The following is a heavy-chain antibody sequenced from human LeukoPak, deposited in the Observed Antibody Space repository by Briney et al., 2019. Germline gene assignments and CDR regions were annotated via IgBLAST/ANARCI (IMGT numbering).Heavy chain of an antibody. CDR2: INPSGGST. Sequence: ASVKVSCKASGYTFTSYYMHWVRQAPGQGLEWMGLINPSGGSTSYAQKFQGRDTMTRDTSTSTVYMELSSLRSEDTAVYYCARVGGLYCGGDCYRFDYWGQGTLVTVSS. CDR1: GYTFTSYY. D-gene: IGHD2-21*02. CDR3: ARVGGLYCGGDCYRFDY. J-gene: IGHJ4*02. V-gene: IGHV1-46*01.